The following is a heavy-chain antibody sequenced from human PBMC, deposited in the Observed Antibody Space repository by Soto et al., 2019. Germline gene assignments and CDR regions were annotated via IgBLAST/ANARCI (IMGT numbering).Heavy chain of an antibody. CDR2: INGDGSFT. J-gene: IGHJ4*02. Sequence: EVQLVESGGGLVQPGGSLRLSCGASGFTFSNYWMHWVRQAPGEGLVWVSRINGDGSFTRFADSVKGRFTTSRDNAKNTVHLQMNSLRVEDTAVYYCARVGGGSGNFDYWGQGTLVTVSS. CDR1: GFTFSNYW. D-gene: IGHD3-10*01. CDR3: ARVGGGSGNFDY. V-gene: IGHV3-74*01.